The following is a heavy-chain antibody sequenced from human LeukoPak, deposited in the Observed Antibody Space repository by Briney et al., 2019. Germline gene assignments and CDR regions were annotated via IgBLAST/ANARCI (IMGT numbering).Heavy chain of an antibody. CDR3: ARPIAAAGSPCDAFDI. Sequence: PSETLSLTCTVSGGSISSSSYYWGWIRQPPGKGLEWIGSIYYSGSTYYNPSLKSRVTISVDTSKNQFSLKLSSVTAADTAVYYCARPIAAAGSPCDAFDIWGQGTMVTVSS. D-gene: IGHD6-13*01. J-gene: IGHJ3*02. CDR2: IYYSGST. V-gene: IGHV4-39*01. CDR1: GGSISSSSYY.